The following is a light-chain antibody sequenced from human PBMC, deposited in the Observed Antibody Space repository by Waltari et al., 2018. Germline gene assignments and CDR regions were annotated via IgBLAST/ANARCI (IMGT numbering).Light chain of an antibody. Sequence: EIVLTQSPGTLSLSPGERATLYCRASQSVSSSYLAWYQQKPGQAPRLLICEASSRATGIPDRFSGSGSGTDFTLTISRLEPEDFAVYYCQQYGSSPQTFGQGTKVEIK. CDR1: QSVSSSY. CDR3: QQYGSSPQT. V-gene: IGKV3-20*01. J-gene: IGKJ1*01. CDR2: EAS.